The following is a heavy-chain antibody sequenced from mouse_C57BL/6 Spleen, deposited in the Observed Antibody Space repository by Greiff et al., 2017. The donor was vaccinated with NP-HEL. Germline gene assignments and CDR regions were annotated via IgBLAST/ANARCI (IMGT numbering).Heavy chain of an antibody. Sequence: DVQLQESGPGLVKPSQSLSLTCSVTGYSITSGYYWNWIRQFPGNKLEWMGYISYDGSNNYNPSLKNRISITRDTSKNQFFLKLNSVTTEDTATYYCARGYYGSSPFDYWGQGTTLTVSS. V-gene: IGHV3-6*01. CDR3: ARGYYGSSPFDY. J-gene: IGHJ2*01. CDR1: GYSITSGYY. CDR2: ISYDGSN. D-gene: IGHD1-1*01.